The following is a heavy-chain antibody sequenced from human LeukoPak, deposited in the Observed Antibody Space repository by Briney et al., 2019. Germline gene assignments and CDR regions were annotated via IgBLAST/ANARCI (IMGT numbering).Heavy chain of an antibody. CDR3: ARANILTGYSPPYYYYMDV. CDR1: GYTFTSYY. J-gene: IGHJ6*03. D-gene: IGHD3-9*01. Sequence: GASVKVSCKASGYTFTSYYMHWVRQAPGQGLEWMGIINPSGGSTSYAQKFQGRVTMTRNTSISTAYMELSSLRSEDTAVYYCARANILTGYSPPYYYYMDVWGKGTTVTISS. V-gene: IGHV1-46*01. CDR2: INPSGGST.